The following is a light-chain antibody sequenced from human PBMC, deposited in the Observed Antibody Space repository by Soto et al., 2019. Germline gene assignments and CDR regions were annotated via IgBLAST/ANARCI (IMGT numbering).Light chain of an antibody. V-gene: IGKV3-15*01. CDR3: QQYSNWPWT. Sequence: EIVMTQSPATLSVSPGEGVTLSCRPSQSISSSLAWYQQKAGQAPRLLIHGASTRATDIAATFTGSGSGTEFTLTISSLQSEDFAVYYCQQYSNWPWTFGQGTKVDI. CDR2: GAS. J-gene: IGKJ1*01. CDR1: QSISSS.